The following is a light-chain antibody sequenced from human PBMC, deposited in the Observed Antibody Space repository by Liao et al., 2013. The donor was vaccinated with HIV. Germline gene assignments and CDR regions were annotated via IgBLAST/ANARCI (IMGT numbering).Light chain of an antibody. Sequence: SYELTQPPSVSESPGQTAIITCSGEKLGDKYVRWYQQKPGQSPVLVIYEDKKRPSGIPERFSGSNSGNTATLTISRVEAGDEADYYCQVWDSSSDHYVFGTGTKVTVL. CDR2: EDK. CDR3: QVWDSSSDHYV. V-gene: IGLV3-1*01. CDR1: KLGDKY. J-gene: IGLJ1*01.